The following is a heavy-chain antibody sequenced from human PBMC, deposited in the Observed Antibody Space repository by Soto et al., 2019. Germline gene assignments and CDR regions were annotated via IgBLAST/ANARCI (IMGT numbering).Heavy chain of an antibody. J-gene: IGHJ4*01. CDR1: GGTFSGYA. V-gene: IGHV1-69*01. CDR3: ATHGRGVPSPPYFDN. Sequence: QLVQSGSELKKPGSSVKVSCQASGGTFSGYALTWVRQAPGQGLEWMGEFVPLFGTTNYAQKFPGRITITADESTRTAYMELNTLTSDDSAVYYCATHGRGVPSPPYFDNWGHGTLVVVSA. CDR2: FVPLFGTT. D-gene: IGHD6-25*01.